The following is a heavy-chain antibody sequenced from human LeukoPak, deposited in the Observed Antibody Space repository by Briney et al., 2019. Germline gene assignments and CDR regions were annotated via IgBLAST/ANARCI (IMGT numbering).Heavy chain of an antibody. CDR2: INPNSGGT. J-gene: IGHJ4*02. D-gene: IGHD5-12*01. CDR3: ARMLNGAYDV. Sequence: ASVKVSCKASGGTFSSYAISWVRQAPGQGLEWMGGINPNSGGTNYAQNFQGRVTMTRDTSFSTAYMEVSRLRSDDTAVYYCARMLNGAYDVWGQGTLVTVSS. V-gene: IGHV1-2*02. CDR1: GGTFSSYA.